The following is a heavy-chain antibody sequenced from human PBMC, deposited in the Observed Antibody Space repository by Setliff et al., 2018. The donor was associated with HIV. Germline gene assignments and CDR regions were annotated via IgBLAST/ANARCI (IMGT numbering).Heavy chain of an antibody. CDR3: ATIREYYYDSSGQEYFQH. CDR2: IIPIFGTA. V-gene: IGHV1-69*05. D-gene: IGHD3-22*01. Sequence: SVKVSCKASGGTFSSYAISWVRQAPGQGLEWMGGIIPIFGTANYAQKFQGRVTITTDESTSTAYMELSSLRSEDTAVYYCATIREYYYDSSGQEYFQHWGQGTLVTVSS. J-gene: IGHJ1*01. CDR1: GGTFSSYA.